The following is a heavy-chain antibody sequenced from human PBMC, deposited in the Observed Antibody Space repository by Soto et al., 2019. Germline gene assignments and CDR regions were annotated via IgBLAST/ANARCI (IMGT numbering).Heavy chain of an antibody. CDR3: ARDVLDIVVVPAAQNDAFDI. D-gene: IGHD2-2*03. Sequence: SVKVSCKASGCTFSSYTISWVRQAPGQGLEWMGRIIAILGIANYAQKFQGRVTITADKSASTAYMELSSLRSEDTAVYYCARDVLDIVVVPAAQNDAFDIWGQGKMVTVSS. V-gene: IGHV1-69*04. J-gene: IGHJ3*02. CDR1: GCTFSSYT. CDR2: IIAILGIA.